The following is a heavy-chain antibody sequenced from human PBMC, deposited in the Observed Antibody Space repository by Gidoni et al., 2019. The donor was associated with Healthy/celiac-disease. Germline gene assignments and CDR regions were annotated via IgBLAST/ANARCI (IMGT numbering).Heavy chain of an antibody. CDR1: GFPFGVSA. CDR2: IRGKAYWGTT. CDR3: TRGGSELVVYYYYGMDV. D-gene: IGHD3-10*01. J-gene: IGHJ6*02. V-gene: IGHV3-49*05. Sequence: EEQLVESGGGLVKSGGSLGLFCTSSGFPFGVSAMSWFRQAPGKGLWWIGFIRGKAYWGTTEYAASVKGRFNISRDDSKNIAYLQMNSLKTEDTAVYYCTRGGSELVVYYYYGMDVWGQGTTVTVSS.